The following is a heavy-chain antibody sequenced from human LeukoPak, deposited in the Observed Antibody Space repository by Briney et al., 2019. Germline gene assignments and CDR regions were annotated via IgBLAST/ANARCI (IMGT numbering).Heavy chain of an antibody. V-gene: IGHV1-69*13. CDR2: IIPIFGTA. CDR3: ARSHNDFGDDY. CDR1: GYTFTGYY. J-gene: IGHJ4*02. Sequence: GASVKVSCKASGYTFTGYYMHWVRQAPGQGLEWMGGIIPIFGTANYAQKFQGRVTITADESTSTAYMELSSLRSEDTAVYYCARSHNDFGDDYWGQGSLVTVSS. D-gene: IGHD3-3*01.